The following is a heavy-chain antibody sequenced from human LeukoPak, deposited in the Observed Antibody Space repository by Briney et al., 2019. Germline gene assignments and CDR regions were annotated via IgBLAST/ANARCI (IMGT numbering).Heavy chain of an antibody. Sequence: ASVKVSCKASGGTFSSYAISWVRQAPGQGLEWMGGIIPIFGTANYAQKFQGRVTMTRDTSISTAYMELSRLRSDDTAVYYCAKSLGYCSSTSCPGGDDYWGQGTLVTVSS. CDR3: AKSLGYCSSTSCPGGDDY. V-gene: IGHV1-69*05. J-gene: IGHJ4*02. D-gene: IGHD2-2*01. CDR2: IIPIFGTA. CDR1: GGTFSSYA.